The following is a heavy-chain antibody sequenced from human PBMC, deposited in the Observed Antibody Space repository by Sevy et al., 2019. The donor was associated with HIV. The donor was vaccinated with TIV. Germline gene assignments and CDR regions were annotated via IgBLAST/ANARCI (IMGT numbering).Heavy chain of an antibody. D-gene: IGHD6-6*01. CDR2: IFYSGST. V-gene: IGHV4-59*12. Sequence: SEILSLTCTVSGGSISSYYWSWIRQPPGKGLEWIGYIFYSGSTYYNPSLKRRVTISVDTSKNQFSLKLTSVTAADTAVYYCATISQQLVGFFDYWGQGTLVTVSS. CDR1: GGSISSYY. J-gene: IGHJ4*02. CDR3: ATISQQLVGFFDY.